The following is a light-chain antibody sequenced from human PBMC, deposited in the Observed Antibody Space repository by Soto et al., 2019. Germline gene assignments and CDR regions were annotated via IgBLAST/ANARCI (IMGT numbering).Light chain of an antibody. V-gene: IGLV4-69*01. CDR2: LNSDGSH. CDR3: QSWGTGIHVV. J-gene: IGLJ2*01. CDR1: SGHNNYA. Sequence: QSVLTQSPSASASLGASVKLTCTLSSGHNNYAIAWHQQQPEKGPRFLMKLNSDGSHSKGDGIPDRFSGSSSGAERYLTISSLQSEDEADYYCQSWGTGIHVVFGGGTKVTVL.